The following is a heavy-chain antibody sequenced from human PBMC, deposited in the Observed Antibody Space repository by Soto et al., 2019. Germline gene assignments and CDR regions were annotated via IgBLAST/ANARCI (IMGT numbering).Heavy chain of an antibody. CDR3: AKDDISGDGLWLVSD. D-gene: IGHD2-21*02. V-gene: IGHV3-23*01. J-gene: IGHJ4*02. Sequence: DVQLLESGGGLVQPGGSLRLSCAASGFIFSKYAMIWVRQAPGKGQEWVSGITGSGNTIEYAASVKGRFTISRDNSRNTVDLQMNSLRAEDTGMYYCAKDDISGDGLWLVSDWRQGTLVTVS. CDR1: GFIFSKYA. CDR2: ITGSGNTI.